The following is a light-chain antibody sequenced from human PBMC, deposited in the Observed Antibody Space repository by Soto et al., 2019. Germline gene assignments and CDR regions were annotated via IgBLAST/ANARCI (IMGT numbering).Light chain of an antibody. CDR2: RND. Sequence: QSVLTQPPSASGTPGQRVSISCSGSSSNIGSNYVYWYQQVPGTAPKLLIYRNDQRPSGVPDRFSGSKSGTSASLAISGLRSEDEGDYFCAAWDDDLRGMFGGGTQLTVL. J-gene: IGLJ3*02. CDR1: SSNIGSNY. V-gene: IGLV1-47*01. CDR3: AAWDDDLRGM.